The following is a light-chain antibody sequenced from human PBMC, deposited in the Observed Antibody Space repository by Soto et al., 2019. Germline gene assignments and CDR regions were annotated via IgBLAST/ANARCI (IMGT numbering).Light chain of an antibody. CDR1: QSVSSSY. CDR2: GAS. Sequence: VVSTPSAGTLSSSAGKRSTLSCGTSQSVSSSYLAWYQQKPGQAPRLLIYGASSRATGIPDRFSGSGSGTDFTLTISRLEPEDFVVYYCQQYGSSPLTFGGGTKVDI. CDR3: QQYGSSPLT. V-gene: IGKV3-20*01. J-gene: IGKJ4*01.